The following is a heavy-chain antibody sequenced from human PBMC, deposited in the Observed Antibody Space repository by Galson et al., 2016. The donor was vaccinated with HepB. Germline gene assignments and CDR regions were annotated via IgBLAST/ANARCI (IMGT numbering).Heavy chain of an antibody. CDR1: GFAFSTYV. Sequence: SLRLSCAASGFAFSTYVMSWVRQAPGKGLEWVSAISGSGGSTYYADSVKGRFTISRDDSKNTLYLQMNSLRAEDTAVYYCAKEFYDYVWGNYRPRPVDYWGQWTRVTVS. CDR3: AKEFYDYVWGNYRPRPVDY. CDR2: ISGSGGST. J-gene: IGHJ4*02. D-gene: IGHD3-16*02. V-gene: IGHV3-23*01.